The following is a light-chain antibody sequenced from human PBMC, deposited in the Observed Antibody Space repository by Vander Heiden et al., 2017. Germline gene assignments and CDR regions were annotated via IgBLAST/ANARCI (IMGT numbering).Light chain of an antibody. V-gene: IGKV1-39*01. Sequence: DIQMTQSPSSLSASVGDRVTITCRASQSISSYLNWYQQKPGKAPKLLIYAASSLQSGVPSRFSGSGSGTDFTLTISSLQPEDIATYYCQQSYSTLVWTFGQGTKVEIK. J-gene: IGKJ1*01. CDR2: AAS. CDR3: QQSYSTLVWT. CDR1: QSISSY.